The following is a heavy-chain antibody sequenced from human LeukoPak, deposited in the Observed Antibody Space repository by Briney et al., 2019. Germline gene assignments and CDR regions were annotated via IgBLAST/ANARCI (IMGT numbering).Heavy chain of an antibody. CDR1: GFTFSSYW. Sequence: PGGSLRLXCAASGFTFSSYWMRWVRQAPGKALEWVANIKQDGSKKNYVDSVKGRFTISRDNAKNSLYLQMNSLRVEDTAVYYCARFISLGGWGQGAPVTVSS. V-gene: IGHV3-7*01. CDR2: IKQDGSKK. D-gene: IGHD3-10*01. CDR3: ARFISLGG. J-gene: IGHJ4*02.